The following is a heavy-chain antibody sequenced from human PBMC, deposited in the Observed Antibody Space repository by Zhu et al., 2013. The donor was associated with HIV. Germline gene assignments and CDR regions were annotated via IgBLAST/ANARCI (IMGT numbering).Heavy chain of an antibody. CDR3: ARGGHSKWVRDKWFDP. J-gene: IGHJ5*02. D-gene: IGHD4-4*01. CDR2: ISVYSDDT. CDR1: GYSFLSHG. Sequence: HVQLVQSGVEVKKPGASMKLSCQASGYSFLSHGLSWVRQAPGQGFEWLGWISVYSDDTNYAQKFQDRLTMTRDPSTNTVYMELRGLTSEDTAVYYCARGGHSKWVRDKWFDPWGQGTLLTVSS. V-gene: IGHV1-18*04.